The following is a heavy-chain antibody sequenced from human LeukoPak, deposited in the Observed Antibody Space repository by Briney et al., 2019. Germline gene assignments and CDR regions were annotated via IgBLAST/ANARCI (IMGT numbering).Heavy chain of an antibody. V-gene: IGHV1-8*01. CDR3: ARGVNYDFWSGYYFLGAYYHGMDV. CDR2: MNPNSGNT. Sequence: ASVKVSCKASGYTFTSNDINWVRQATGQGLEWMGWMNPNSGNTGYAQKFQGRVTMTRNTSISTAYMELSSLRSEDTAVYYCARGVNYDFWSGYYFLGAYYHGMDVWGQGTTVTVSS. D-gene: IGHD3-3*01. J-gene: IGHJ6*02. CDR1: GYTFTSND.